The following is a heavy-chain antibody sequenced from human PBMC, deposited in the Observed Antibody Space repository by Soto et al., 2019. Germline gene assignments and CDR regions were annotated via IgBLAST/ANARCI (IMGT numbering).Heavy chain of an antibody. D-gene: IGHD2-15*01. CDR2: IWYDGSNK. Sequence: QVQLVESGGGVVQPGRSLRLSCAASGFTFSTYGMHWVRQAPGKGLEWVALIWYDGSNKYYADSVKGRFTISRDNSRNTWYRKRNGRRAGDTAVYYGGRDLGHGIYYYYGMDGGGQGPTVTVSS. CDR1: GFTFSTYG. V-gene: IGHV3-33*01. CDR3: GRDLGHGIYYYYGMDG. J-gene: IGHJ6*02.